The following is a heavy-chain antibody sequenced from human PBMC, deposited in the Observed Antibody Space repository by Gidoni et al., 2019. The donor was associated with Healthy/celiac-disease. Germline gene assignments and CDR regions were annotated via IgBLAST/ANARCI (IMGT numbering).Heavy chain of an antibody. J-gene: IGHJ4*02. CDR1: GFTFSIYA. D-gene: IGHD3-10*01. CDR2: ISGSGDNT. V-gene: IGHV3-23*01. Sequence: VQLLESGGGLVQPGGSLRLSCAASGFTFSIYAMSWVRQAPGEGLEWVSGISGSGDNTYYADSVKGRFTISRDNSKNTLYLQMNSLRADDTAVYYCAKGFGELWVWGQGTLVTVSS. CDR3: AKGFGELWV.